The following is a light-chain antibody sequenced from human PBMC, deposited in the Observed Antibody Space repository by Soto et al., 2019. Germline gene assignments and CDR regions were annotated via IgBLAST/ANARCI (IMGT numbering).Light chain of an antibody. Sequence: SYELTQPPSVSVARGNTARITCGGNNIGSKSVHWYQQKPGQAPVLVIYYDSDRPSGIPERFSGSNSGNTATLTISRVEAGDEADYYCQVWDSSSDPAVVFGGGTKLTV. J-gene: IGLJ2*01. CDR2: YDS. CDR3: QVWDSSSDPAVV. CDR1: NIGSKS. V-gene: IGLV3-21*04.